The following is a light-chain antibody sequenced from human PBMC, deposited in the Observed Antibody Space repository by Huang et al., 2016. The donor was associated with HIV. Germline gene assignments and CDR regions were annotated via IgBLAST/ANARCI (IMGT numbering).Light chain of an antibody. Sequence: EIVMTLSPVTLSVSPGERATLSCRASRSVSSNLAWYQQKPGEAPRLLSYGASSRATGIPAMFSGIGSGTEFTLTISSLQSEDGAVYHCQQYNNWPYTFGQGTKLEIK. V-gene: IGKV3-15*01. CDR3: QQYNNWPYT. CDR1: RSVSSN. J-gene: IGKJ2*01. CDR2: GAS.